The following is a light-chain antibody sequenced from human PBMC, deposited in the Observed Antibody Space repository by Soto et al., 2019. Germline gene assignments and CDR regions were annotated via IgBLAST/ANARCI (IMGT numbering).Light chain of an antibody. V-gene: IGLV2-14*01. CDR2: DVS. CDR1: SSDVGGYNY. Sequence: QSVLTQPASVSGSPGQSSTISCTGTSSDVGGYNYVSWHQQHPGKAPKLMIYDVSNRPSGVSNRFSGSKSGNTASLTISGLQAEDEADYYCSSYTSIQPLFGTGTKVTVL. J-gene: IGLJ1*01. CDR3: SSYTSIQPL.